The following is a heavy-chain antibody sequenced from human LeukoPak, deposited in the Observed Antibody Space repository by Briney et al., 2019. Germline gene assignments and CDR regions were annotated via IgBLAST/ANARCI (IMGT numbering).Heavy chain of an antibody. CDR1: GGSFSGYY. CDR2: INHSGST. D-gene: IGHD3-9*01. J-gene: IGHJ4*02. CDR3: ARQAFDWLSYQPKHYFDY. Sequence: SETLSLTCAVYGGSFSGYYWSWIRQPPGKGLEWIGEINHSGSTNYNPPLKSRVTISVDTSKNQFSLKLSSVTAADTAVYYCARQAFDWLSYQPKHYFDYWGQGTLVTVSS. V-gene: IGHV4-34*01.